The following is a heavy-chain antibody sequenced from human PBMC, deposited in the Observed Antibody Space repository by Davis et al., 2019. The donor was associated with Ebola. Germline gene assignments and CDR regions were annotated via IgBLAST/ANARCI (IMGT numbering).Heavy chain of an antibody. Sequence: GESLKISCAASGFTFRGYAMSWVRQAPGKGLEWVSAISGSGGSTYYADSVKGRFTISRDNSKNTLYLQMNSLRAEDTAVYYCAKARSPKYYYYYYGMDVWGQGTTVTVSS. D-gene: IGHD1-26*01. J-gene: IGHJ6*02. CDR2: ISGSGGST. CDR1: GFTFRGYA. CDR3: AKARSPKYYYYYYGMDV. V-gene: IGHV3-23*01.